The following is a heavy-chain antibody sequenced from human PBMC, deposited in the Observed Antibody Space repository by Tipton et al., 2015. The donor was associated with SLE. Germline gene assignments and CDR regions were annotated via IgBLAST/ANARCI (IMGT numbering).Heavy chain of an antibody. J-gene: IGHJ3*02. CDR3: ARGLFCGADFYDAFDI. V-gene: IGHV1-2*02. CDR1: GYIFTNYY. D-gene: IGHD2-21*01. CDR2: INTNTGDT. Sequence: QLVQSGAEVKKPGASVKVSCKASGYIFTNYYTHWVRQAPGQGLEWMGWINTNTGDTNYAQKFQGRVTMTRATSITTGYMELSRLKSDDTAVYYCARGLFCGADFYDAFDIWGQGTMVPVSS.